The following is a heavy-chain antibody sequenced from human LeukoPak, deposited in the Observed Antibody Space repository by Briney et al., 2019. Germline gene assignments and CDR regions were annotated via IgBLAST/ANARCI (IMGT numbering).Heavy chain of an antibody. CDR2: ISGSGGST. CDR3: AKVGYRTYYYDSSGYYDPTKTGKYFQH. J-gene: IGHJ1*01. V-gene: IGHV3-23*01. CDR1: GFTFSSYA. D-gene: IGHD3-22*01. Sequence: PGGSLRLSCAASGFTFSSYAMSWVRQAPGKGLEWVSAISGSGGSTYYADSVKGRFTISRDNSKNTLYLQMNSLRAEDTAVYYCAKVGYRTYYYDSSGYYDPTKTGKYFQHWGQGTLVTVSS.